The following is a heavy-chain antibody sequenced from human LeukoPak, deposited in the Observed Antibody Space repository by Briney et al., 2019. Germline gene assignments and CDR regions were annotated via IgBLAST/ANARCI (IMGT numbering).Heavy chain of an antibody. CDR1: GGSVSSGSYY. Sequence: PSETLSLTCTVSGGSVSSGSYYWSWIRQPPGKGLEWIGEINHSGSTNYNPSLKSRVTISVDTFKNQFSLKLSSVTAADTAVYYCARKTTVTNNFDYWGQGTLVTVSS. V-gene: IGHV4-39*07. CDR3: ARKTTVTNNFDY. J-gene: IGHJ4*02. CDR2: INHSGST. D-gene: IGHD4-17*01.